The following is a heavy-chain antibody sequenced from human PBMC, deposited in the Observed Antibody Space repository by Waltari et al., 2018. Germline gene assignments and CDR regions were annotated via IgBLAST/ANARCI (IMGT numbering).Heavy chain of an antibody. Sequence: EVQLLESGGGLVQPGGSLRLSCAASGFTFSSFSMSWVRQPRGKGLEWVSAISGSGGSTYYADSVKGRFTISRDNSKNTLYLQMNSLRAEDTAVYYCAKGYFEYSSSATPHYWGQGTLVTVSS. CDR2: ISGSGGST. V-gene: IGHV3-23*01. J-gene: IGHJ4*02. CDR1: GFTFSSFS. CDR3: AKGYFEYSSSATPHY. D-gene: IGHD6-6*01.